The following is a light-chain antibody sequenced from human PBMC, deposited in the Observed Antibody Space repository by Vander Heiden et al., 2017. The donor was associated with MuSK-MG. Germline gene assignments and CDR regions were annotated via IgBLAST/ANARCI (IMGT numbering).Light chain of an antibody. CDR3: QSYDNSLSGSEV. CDR1: SSNIGAGYD. CDR2: GNS. Sequence: QSVMTQPPSVSGAPGQRVTISCTGSSSNIGAGYDVHWYQQFLGTAPKLLIYGNSNRPSGVSDRFSGSKSGTSASLAITGLQAEDEADYYCQSYDNSLSGSEVFGGGTKLTVL. V-gene: IGLV1-40*01. J-gene: IGLJ3*02.